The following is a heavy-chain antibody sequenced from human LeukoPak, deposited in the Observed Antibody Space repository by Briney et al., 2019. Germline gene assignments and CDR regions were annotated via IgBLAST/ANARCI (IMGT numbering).Heavy chain of an antibody. J-gene: IGHJ3*02. CDR3: AKDEQGYVGATVFDI. V-gene: IGHV3-23*01. CDR1: AFTFTSYA. D-gene: IGHD1-26*01. CDR2: ISGSGGST. Sequence: AGSLRLSGAASAFTFTSYAMSWDRQAQGKGREWVSAISGSGGSTYYADSVKGRFTISRDNSKNTLYLQMNSLRAEDTAVYYCAKDEQGYVGATVFDIWGQGTMVTVSS.